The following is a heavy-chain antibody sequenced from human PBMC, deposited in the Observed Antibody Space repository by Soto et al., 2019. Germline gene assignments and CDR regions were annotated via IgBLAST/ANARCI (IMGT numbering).Heavy chain of an antibody. CDR3: ARYSSGWYDAFDI. D-gene: IGHD6-19*01. CDR2: ISSSGSTI. Sequence: GGSLRLSCAASGFTFSDYYMSWIRQAPGKGLEWVSYISSSGSTIYYADSVKGRLTIYRDKAKNSMYLQMNSLRAEDTAVYYCARYSSGWYDAFDIWGQGTMVTVSS. J-gene: IGHJ3*02. V-gene: IGHV3-11*01. CDR1: GFTFSDYY.